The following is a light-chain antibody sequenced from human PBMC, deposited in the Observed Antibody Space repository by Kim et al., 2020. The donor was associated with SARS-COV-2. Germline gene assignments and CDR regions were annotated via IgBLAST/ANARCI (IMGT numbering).Light chain of an antibody. Sequence: SYELTQPPSVSVSPGQTASITCSGDKLGDKYACWYQQKPGQSPVLVIYQDSKRPSGIPERFSGSNSGNTATLTISGTQAMDEDDYSCQAWDSSIVVFGGGTQLTVL. CDR1: KLGDKY. CDR3: QAWDSSIVV. J-gene: IGLJ2*01. CDR2: QDS. V-gene: IGLV3-1*01.